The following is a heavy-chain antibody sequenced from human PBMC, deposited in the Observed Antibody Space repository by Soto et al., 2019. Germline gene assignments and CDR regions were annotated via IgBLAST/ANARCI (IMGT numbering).Heavy chain of an antibody. CDR2: IKSKTDGGTT. D-gene: IGHD3-10*01. CDR3: TTALWFGTYYYYGMDV. Sequence: LRLSCAASGFTFSNAWMNWVRQAPGKGLEWVGRIKSKTDGGTTDYAAPVKGRFTISRDDSKNTLYLQMNSLKTEDTAVYYCTTALWFGTYYYYGMDVWGQGTTVTVSS. J-gene: IGHJ6*02. CDR1: GFTFSNAW. V-gene: IGHV3-15*07.